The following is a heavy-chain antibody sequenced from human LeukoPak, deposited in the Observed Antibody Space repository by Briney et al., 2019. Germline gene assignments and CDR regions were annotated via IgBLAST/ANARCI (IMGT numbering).Heavy chain of an antibody. CDR2: IYPGDSDT. CDR3: ASLPGIAAAGNAFDI. CDR1: GYSFTGYW. Sequence: GESLKISCKGSGYSFTGYWIGWVRQMPGKGLEWMGIIYPGDSDTRYSPSFQGQVTISADKSISTAYLQWSSLKASDTAMYYCASLPGIAAAGNAFDIWGQGTMVTVSS. D-gene: IGHD6-13*01. J-gene: IGHJ3*02. V-gene: IGHV5-51*01.